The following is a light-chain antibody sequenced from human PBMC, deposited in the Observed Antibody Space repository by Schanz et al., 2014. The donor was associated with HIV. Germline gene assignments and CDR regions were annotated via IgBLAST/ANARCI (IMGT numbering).Light chain of an antibody. J-gene: IGLJ3*02. V-gene: IGLV1-40*01. CDR3: QSYDSNLSAWV. CDR2: GNS. CDR1: ANIGANYD. Sequence: QSVLTQPPSVSGAPGQRVTISCTGSANIGANYDVHWYQQLPGTAPKLLIYGNSNRPSGVPDRISGSKSGTSASLAITDLQADDEADYYCQSYDSNLSAWVFGGGTKLTVL.